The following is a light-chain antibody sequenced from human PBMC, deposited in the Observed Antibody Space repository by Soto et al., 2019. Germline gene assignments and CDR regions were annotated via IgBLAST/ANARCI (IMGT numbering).Light chain of an antibody. J-gene: IGLJ1*01. CDR1: SSDVGGYNY. V-gene: IGLV2-14*03. Sequence: QSALTQPASVSGSPGQSITISCTGTSSDVGGYNYVSWFQQHPGKAPKLKIYEVSNRPSGVSNRFSGSKSGYTASLTISGTQATDEADYYCQAWDSSTHYVFGTGTKVTVL. CDR3: QAWDSSTHYV. CDR2: EVS.